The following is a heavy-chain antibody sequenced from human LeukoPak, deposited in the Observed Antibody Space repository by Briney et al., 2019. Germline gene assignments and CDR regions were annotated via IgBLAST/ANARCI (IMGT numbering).Heavy chain of an antibody. Sequence: GASVKVSCKASGYTFTGYYMHWVRQAPGQGLEWMGWINPNSGGTNYAQKFQGRVTMTRDTSISTAYMELSRLRSDDTAVYYCARDHSGYDDTTFDYWGQGTLVTVSS. CDR3: ARDHSGYDDTTFDY. CDR2: INPNSGGT. V-gene: IGHV1-2*02. CDR1: GYTFTGYY. D-gene: IGHD5-12*01. J-gene: IGHJ4*02.